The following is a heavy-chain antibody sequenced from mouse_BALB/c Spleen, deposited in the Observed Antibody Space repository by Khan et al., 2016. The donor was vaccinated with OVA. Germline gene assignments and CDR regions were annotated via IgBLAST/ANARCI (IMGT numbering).Heavy chain of an antibody. CDR1: GFTFSSYV. CDR2: ISSSGST. CDR3: AREAYRYDEYYFDY. D-gene: IGHD2-14*01. Sequence: EVKLMESGGGSVKPGGSLKLSCEVSGFTFSSYVMSWIRQTPEKRLEWVASISSSGSTYYPESVKGRFTISRDNDRNVVYLQMSSLRSEDMAMYYCAREAYRYDEYYFDYWGLGTTLTVSS. V-gene: IGHV5-6-5*01. J-gene: IGHJ2*01.